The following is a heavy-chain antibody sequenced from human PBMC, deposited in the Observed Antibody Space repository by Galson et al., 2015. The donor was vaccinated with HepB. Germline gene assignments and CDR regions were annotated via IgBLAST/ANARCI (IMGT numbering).Heavy chain of an antibody. CDR2: ISAYNGNA. V-gene: IGHV1-18*04. J-gene: IGHJ4*02. CDR1: GYTFTSYG. D-gene: IGHD6-13*01. Sequence: SVKVSCKASGYTFTSYGISWVRQAPGQGLEWMGWISAYNGNANYAQKLQGRVTMTTDTSTSTAYMELRSLRSDDTAVYYCARYIPRIPYSSSWTGDYYIDYWGQGTLVTVSS. CDR3: ARYIPRIPYSSSWTGDYYIDY.